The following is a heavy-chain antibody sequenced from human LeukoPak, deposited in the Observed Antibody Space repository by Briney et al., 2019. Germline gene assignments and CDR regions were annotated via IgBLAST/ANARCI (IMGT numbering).Heavy chain of an antibody. CDR2: IKRDGSEE. J-gene: IGHJ4*02. Sequence: GGSLRLSCGGSEYNFSRHRKSYLRQAPGKGLEWVANIKRDGSEEYYVDSVKGRFTISRDNAKNSLYLQMDSLRVEDTAVYFCARYAIEPTMRAFDYWGQGTLVTVSS. V-gene: IGHV3-7*01. CDR3: ARYAIEPTMRAFDY. CDR1: EYNFSRHR. D-gene: IGHD5-12*01.